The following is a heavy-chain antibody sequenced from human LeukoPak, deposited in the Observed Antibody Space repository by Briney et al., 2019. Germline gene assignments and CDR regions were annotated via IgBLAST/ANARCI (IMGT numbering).Heavy chain of an antibody. Sequence: ASVKVSCKASGYTFTSYYMHWVRQAPRQSPEWMGWINTGNGDTKSSQRFQDRVTLTRDTSARTAYMELNSLNSEDTAVYYCARVPLSDASGHYYPHWGQGTLVTVSS. CDR1: GYTFTSYY. D-gene: IGHD1-26*01. J-gene: IGHJ1*01. V-gene: IGHV1-3*04. CDR2: INTGNGDT. CDR3: ARVPLSDASGHYYPH.